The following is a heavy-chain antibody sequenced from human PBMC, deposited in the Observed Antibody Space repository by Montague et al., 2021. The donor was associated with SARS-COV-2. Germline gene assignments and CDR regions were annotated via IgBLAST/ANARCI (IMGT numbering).Heavy chain of an antibody. CDR3: ARASLGDCSGGRCDVGFDP. CDR2: IYYSGST. Sequence: SETLSLTCTVSGGSISSYYWSWIRQPPGQGLEWIGYIYYSGSTNXNPSLTSRVTISVDTSKHQFSLKMSSVTAADMAVYYCARASLGDCSGGRCDVGFDPWGQGSLVTVSS. CDR1: GGSISSYY. J-gene: IGHJ5*02. D-gene: IGHD2-15*01. V-gene: IGHV4-59*01.